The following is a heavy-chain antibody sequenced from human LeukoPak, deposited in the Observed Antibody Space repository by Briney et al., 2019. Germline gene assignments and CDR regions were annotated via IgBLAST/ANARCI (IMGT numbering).Heavy chain of an antibody. CDR3: AGDPIAVAGNVFDF. CDR1: GGSISTSSYY. J-gene: IGHJ3*01. D-gene: IGHD6-19*01. V-gene: IGHV4-39*02. Sequence: SETLSLTCTVSGGSISTSSYYWGWIRQPPGKGLEWIGSMYYSGSTYYNPSLKSRVTISVDTSKNQFSLKLSSVTAADTAMYYCAGDPIAVAGNVFDFWGRGTVVTVSS. CDR2: MYYSGST.